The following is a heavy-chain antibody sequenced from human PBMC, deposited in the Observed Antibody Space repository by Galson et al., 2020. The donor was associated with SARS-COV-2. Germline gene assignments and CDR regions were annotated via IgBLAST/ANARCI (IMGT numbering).Heavy chain of an antibody. Sequence: NSGGSLRLSCAASGFTFSSYTMTWVRQAPGKGLEWVSSITAGGSYIYYADSVRGRFTISRDNPKKSLYLQINNLRAEDTGIYFCAGDKWTSDSSGCSDYWGQGTLVAVSS. CDR2: ITAGGSYI. CDR1: GFTFSSYT. J-gene: IGHJ4*02. D-gene: IGHD3-22*01. V-gene: IGHV3-21*01. CDR3: AGDKWTSDSSGCSDY.